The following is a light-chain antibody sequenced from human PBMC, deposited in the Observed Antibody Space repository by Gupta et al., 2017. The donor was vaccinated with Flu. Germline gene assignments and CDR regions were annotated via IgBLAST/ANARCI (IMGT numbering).Light chain of an antibody. V-gene: IGKV1-39*01. J-gene: IGKJ3*01. CDR2: AGS. CDR3: LQRYRTPRS. Sequence: IQMTQAPSSLSASVGDRVTITCRSSQTITSYLNWYQQQPGKASQLLIYAGSMMQRRVPSTCTGSGSVRXLTIPIXSRQHQNFAPYYSLQRYRTPRSFGXGTKVEI. CDR1: QTITSY.